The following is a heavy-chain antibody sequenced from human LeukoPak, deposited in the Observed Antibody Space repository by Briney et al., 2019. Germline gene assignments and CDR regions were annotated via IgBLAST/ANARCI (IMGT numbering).Heavy chain of an antibody. D-gene: IGHD5-12*01. J-gene: IGHJ5*02. CDR3: ARDVASGYDRRFDP. V-gene: IGHV3-21*01. CDR2: ISTSGNYI. Sequence: GESLKISCAASGFTFNTYSMNWVRQAPGKGLEWVSSISTSGNYIYYADSVRGRFTTSRDNAKNSLYLQMNSLRVDDTAVYYCARDVASGYDRRFDPWGQGTLVTVSS. CDR1: GFTFNTYS.